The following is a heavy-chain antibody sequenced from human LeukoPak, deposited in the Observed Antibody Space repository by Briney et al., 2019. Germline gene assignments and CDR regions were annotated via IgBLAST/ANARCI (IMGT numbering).Heavy chain of an antibody. CDR2: ISSSGGTI. V-gene: IGHV3-11*01. J-gene: IGHJ6*02. CDR3: ARLKARFLEGMDV. D-gene: IGHD3-3*01. Sequence: GGSLRLSCAASGFTFSDYYMSWIRQAPGKGLEWVSYISSSGGTIYYADSVKGRFTISRDNAKNSLYLQMNSLRAEDTAVYYCARLKARFLEGMDVWGQGTTVTVSS. CDR1: GFTFSDYY.